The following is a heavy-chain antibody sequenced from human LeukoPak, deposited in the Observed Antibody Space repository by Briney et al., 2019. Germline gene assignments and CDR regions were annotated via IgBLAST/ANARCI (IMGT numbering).Heavy chain of an antibody. V-gene: IGHV4-59*01. D-gene: IGHD6-19*01. CDR3: AREVPPAVAPEGNYYYYMDV. J-gene: IGHJ6*03. CDR1: GGSISSYY. CDR2: IYYSGST. Sequence: SETLSLTCTVSGGSISSYYWSWIRQPPGKGLEWIGYIYYSGSTNYNPSLKSRVTISVDTSKNQFSLKLSSVTAADTAVYYCAREVPPAVAPEGNYYYYMDVWGKGTTVTVSS.